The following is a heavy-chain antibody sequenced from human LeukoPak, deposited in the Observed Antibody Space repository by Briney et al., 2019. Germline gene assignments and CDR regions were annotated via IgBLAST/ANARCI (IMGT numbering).Heavy chain of an antibody. Sequence: SETLSLTCTVSSGSISGHYWSWVRQPPGEGLEWIAYIYYSGSTNYNPSLKSRVTISVDTSKNQFSLKLSSVTAADTAVYYCARQSPGYSSGWYGTWYFDLWGRGTLVTVSS. CDR3: ARQSPGYSSGWYGTWYFDL. D-gene: IGHD6-19*01. J-gene: IGHJ2*01. CDR1: SGSISGHY. CDR2: IYYSGST. V-gene: IGHV4-59*08.